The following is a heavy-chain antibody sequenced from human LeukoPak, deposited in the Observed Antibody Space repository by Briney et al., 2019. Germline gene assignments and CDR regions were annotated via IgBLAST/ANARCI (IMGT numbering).Heavy chain of an antibody. V-gene: IGHV3-30-3*01. Sequence: SCKASGYTFTTYAVHWVRQAPGKGLEWVAVISYDGSNKYYADSVKGRFTISRDNSKNTLYVQMNSLRAVDTAVYYCARGGPYCSSTSCYSTTDGFDYWGQGTLVTVSS. D-gene: IGHD2-2*01. CDR3: ARGGPYCSSTSCYSTTDGFDY. J-gene: IGHJ4*02. CDR1: GYTFTTYA. CDR2: ISYDGSNK.